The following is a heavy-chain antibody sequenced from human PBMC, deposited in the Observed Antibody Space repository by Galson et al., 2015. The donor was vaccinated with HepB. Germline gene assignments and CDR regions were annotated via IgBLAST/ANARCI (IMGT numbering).Heavy chain of an antibody. V-gene: IGHV3-11*01. D-gene: IGHD6-25*01. J-gene: IGHJ5*02. CDR3: ARAALGWFDP. CDR2: MSSSGSTR. Sequence: SLRLSCAASGFTFSDYYMSWIRQAPGKGLVWVSYMSSSGSTRLYADSVKGRFTISRDNAKNSLYLQMNSLRAEDTAVYYCARAALGWFDPWGQGTLVTVSS. CDR1: GFTFSDYY.